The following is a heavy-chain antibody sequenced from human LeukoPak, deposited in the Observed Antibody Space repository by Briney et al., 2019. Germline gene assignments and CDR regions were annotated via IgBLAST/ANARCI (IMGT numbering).Heavy chain of an antibody. CDR1: GFTFSSYG. CDR3: ARRLAY. J-gene: IGHJ4*02. CDR2: IDGTTTNI. V-gene: IGHV3-48*01. Sequence: GGSLGLSCEASGFTFSSYGMNWVRQAPGKGLEWVSYIDGTTTNIHYADSVRGRFTISRDNAKNTLFLQMTSLRAADTAVYYCARRLAYWGQGTRVTVSS.